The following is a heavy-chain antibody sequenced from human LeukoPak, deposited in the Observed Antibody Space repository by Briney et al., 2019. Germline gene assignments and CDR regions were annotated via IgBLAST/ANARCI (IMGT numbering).Heavy chain of an antibody. CDR2: IIPIFGTA. CDR1: GDTFSRYA. J-gene: IGHJ4*02. D-gene: IGHD6-19*01. CDR3: ARGRMAGTYVFDS. V-gene: IGHV1-69*13. Sequence: SVKVSCKASGDTFSRYAISWVRQAPGQGLEWMGGIIPIFGTANYAQKFQGRVTITADESTSTAYMELCSLRSEDTAVYYCARGRMAGTYVFDSWGQGTLVTVSS.